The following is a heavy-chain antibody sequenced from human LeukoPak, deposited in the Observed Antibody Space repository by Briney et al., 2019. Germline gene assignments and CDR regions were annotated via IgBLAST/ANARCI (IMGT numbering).Heavy chain of an antibody. CDR2: IYSGGST. D-gene: IGHD2-2*02. CDR3: ARSNCSSTSCYTRSYYYYGMDV. Sequence: GGSLRLSCAASGFTFSNYAMSWVRQAPGKGLEWVSVIYSGGSTYYADSVKGRFTIPRDNSKNTLYLQMNSLRAEDTAVYYCARSNCSSTSCYTRSYYYYGMDVWGQGTTVTVSS. J-gene: IGHJ6*02. CDR1: GFTFSNYA. V-gene: IGHV3-66*02.